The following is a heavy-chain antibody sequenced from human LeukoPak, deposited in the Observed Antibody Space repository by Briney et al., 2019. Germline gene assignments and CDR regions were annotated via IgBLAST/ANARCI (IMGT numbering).Heavy chain of an antibody. CDR1: GYTFTSYD. Sequence: ASVMVSCKASGYTFTSYDINWVRQATGQGPEWMGWMNPNSGNTGYAQKFQGRVTITRNTSISTAHMELSSLRSEDTAVYYCARSYYYDSSGYYYGNWFDPWGQGTLVTVSS. D-gene: IGHD3-22*01. CDR3: ARSYYYDSSGYYYGNWFDP. V-gene: IGHV1-8*03. J-gene: IGHJ5*02. CDR2: MNPNSGNT.